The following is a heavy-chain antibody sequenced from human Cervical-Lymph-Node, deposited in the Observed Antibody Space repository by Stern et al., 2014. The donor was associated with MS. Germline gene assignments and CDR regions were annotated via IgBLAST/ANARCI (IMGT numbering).Heavy chain of an antibody. CDR1: GGSISSSGYY. CDR2: IHYSGRP. J-gene: IGHJ5*02. CDR3: ATTRWDLFTWNWFDP. V-gene: IGHV4-61*02. D-gene: IGHD1-26*01. Sequence: DQLVESGPGLVKPSQTLSLTCTVSGGSISSSGYYWSWIRQPADKGLEWIGRIHYSGRPYHNPSPKSRVPISMATARNQFSPTRPSVPAADTAVYYCATTRWDLFTWNWFDPWGQGTLVTVSS.